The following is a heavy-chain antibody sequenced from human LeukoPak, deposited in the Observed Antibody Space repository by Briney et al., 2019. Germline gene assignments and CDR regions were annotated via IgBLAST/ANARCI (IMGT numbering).Heavy chain of an antibody. CDR2: IYYSGST. CDR3: ARLSSLANIAARGRTWLDP. V-gene: IGHV4-59*01. J-gene: IGHJ5*02. Sequence: SETLSLTCAVSGGSINNSYWTWIRQPPGKGLEWIGHIYYSGSTNYSPSLKSRVTISVDTSKNQFSLKLSSVTAADTAVYYCARLSSLANIAARGRTWLDPWGQGSLVTVSS. D-gene: IGHD6-6*01. CDR1: GGSINNSY.